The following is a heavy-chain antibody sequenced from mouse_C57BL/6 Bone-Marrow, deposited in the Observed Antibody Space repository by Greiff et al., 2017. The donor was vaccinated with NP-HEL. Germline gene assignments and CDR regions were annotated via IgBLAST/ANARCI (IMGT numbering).Heavy chain of an antibody. CDR2: IDPNSGGT. V-gene: IGHV1-72*01. CDR3: AREGKLYSMFAY. J-gene: IGHJ3*01. CDR1: GYTFTSYW. Sequence: QVQLKQPGAELVKPGASVKLSCKASGYTFTSYWMHWVKQRPGRGLEWIGRIDPNSGGTKYNEKFKSKATLTVDKPSSTAYMQLSSLTSEDSAVYYCAREGKLYSMFAYWGQGTLVTVSA. D-gene: IGHD2-12*01.